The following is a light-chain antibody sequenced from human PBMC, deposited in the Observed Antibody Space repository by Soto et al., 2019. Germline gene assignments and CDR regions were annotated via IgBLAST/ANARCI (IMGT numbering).Light chain of an antibody. CDR1: QSVSSN. V-gene: IGKV3D-15*01. Sequence: EIVMTQSPDTLSVSPGERATLSFRASQSVSSNLAWYQQKPGQAPRLLIYGASTRATGIPDRFSGGGSGTDFTLTISRLEPEDFAVYYCQQFSSYPLTFGGGTKV. CDR3: QQFSSYPLT. CDR2: GAS. J-gene: IGKJ4*01.